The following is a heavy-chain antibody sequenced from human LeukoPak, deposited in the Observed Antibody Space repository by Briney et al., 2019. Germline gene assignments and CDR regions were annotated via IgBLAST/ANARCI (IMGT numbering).Heavy chain of an antibody. Sequence: PGGSLRHSCAASGFTFSSYWMSWVRQAPGKGLEWVANIKQDGSEKYYVDSVKGRFTISRDNAKNTLYLQMNRLRAEDTAVYYCARARLDRGSYYYFYYRGQGTLVTGSS. J-gene: IGHJ4*02. CDR3: ARARLDRGSYYYFYY. V-gene: IGHV3-7*01. CDR2: IKQDGSEK. CDR1: GFTFSSYW. D-gene: IGHD3-10*01.